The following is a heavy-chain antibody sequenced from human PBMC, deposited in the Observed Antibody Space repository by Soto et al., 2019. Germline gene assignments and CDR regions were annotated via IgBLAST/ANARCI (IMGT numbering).Heavy chain of an antibody. Sequence: GGSLSLSCAASGFTFSSYAMHWVRQAPGKGLEWVAVISYDGSNKYYADSVKGRFTISRDNSKNTLYLQMNSLRAEDTAVYYCARVPSAAAGPYFDYWGQGTLVTVSS. D-gene: IGHD6-13*01. V-gene: IGHV3-30-3*01. CDR3: ARVPSAAAGPYFDY. CDR2: ISYDGSNK. J-gene: IGHJ4*02. CDR1: GFTFSSYA.